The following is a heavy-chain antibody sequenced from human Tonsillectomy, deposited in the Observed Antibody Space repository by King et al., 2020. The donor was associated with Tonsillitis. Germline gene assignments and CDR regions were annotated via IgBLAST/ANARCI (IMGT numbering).Heavy chain of an antibody. J-gene: IGHJ4*02. D-gene: IGHD2-15*01. CDR1: GGSFSGYY. CDR2: IHHGGST. CDR3: ARRIKDRPAARNYCSGGSCYSRYFDS. V-gene: IGHV4-34*01. Sequence: VQLQQWGAGLLKPSETLSLTCAVYGGSFSGYYWNWIRQPPGKGLEWIGEIHHGGSTNYNPSLKSRVTISVDTSKNQFSLKLSSVTAADTAVYYCARRIKDRPAARNYCSGGSCYSRYFDSWGQGILVTVSS.